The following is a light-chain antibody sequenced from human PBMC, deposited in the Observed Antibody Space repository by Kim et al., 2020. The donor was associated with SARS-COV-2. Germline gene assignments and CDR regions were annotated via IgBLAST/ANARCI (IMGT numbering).Light chain of an antibody. CDR3: QQYGSSPYT. CDR2: GAS. Sequence: EIVLTQSPGTLSLSPGERATLSCRASQSVSSSYLAWYQQKPGQAPRLLIYGASSRATGIPDRFSGSGSGTDFTLTISRLEPEDFAVYFCQQYGSSPYTLGQET. CDR1: QSVSSSY. J-gene: IGKJ2*01. V-gene: IGKV3-20*01.